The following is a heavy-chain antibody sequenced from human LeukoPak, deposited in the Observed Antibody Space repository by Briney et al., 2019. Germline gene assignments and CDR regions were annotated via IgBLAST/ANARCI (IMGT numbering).Heavy chain of an antibody. CDR1: GFTFSRYE. CDR2: INSSGRTT. CDR3: ASYYYDSSGYWVHAFDI. V-gene: IGHV3-48*03. D-gene: IGHD3-22*01. J-gene: IGHJ3*02. Sequence: GGSLRLSCAVSGFTFSRYEMNWVRQAPGKGLEWVSLINSSGRTTYNADSVKGRFTISRDNAKNSLYLQMSSLRAEDTVVYYCASYYYDSSGYWVHAFDIWGQGTMVTVSS.